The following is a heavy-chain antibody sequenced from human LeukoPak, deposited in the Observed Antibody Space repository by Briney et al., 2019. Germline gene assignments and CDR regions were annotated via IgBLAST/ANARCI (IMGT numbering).Heavy chain of an antibody. J-gene: IGHJ4*02. CDR2: ISRSGSTI. Sequence: GGSLRLSCAASGLTFSSYEMHWVRQAPGKGLEWVSYISRSGSTIYYVGSVKGRFTISRDNAKNSLYLQMNSLRAEDTAVYYCARDYGGSSPFDYWGQGTLVTVSS. D-gene: IGHD4-23*01. CDR3: ARDYGGSSPFDY. V-gene: IGHV3-48*03. CDR1: GLTFSSYE.